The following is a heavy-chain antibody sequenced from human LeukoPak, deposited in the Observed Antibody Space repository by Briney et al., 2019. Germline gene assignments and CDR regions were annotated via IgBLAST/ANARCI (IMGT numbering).Heavy chain of an antibody. CDR1: GYSFTSYW. Sequence: GESLKISXKGSGYSFTSYWIGWVRQMPGKGLEWMGIIYPGDSDTRYSPSFQGQVTISADKSISSAYLQWSSLKASDTAMYYCARQYSSGWYWFDPWGQGTLVTVSS. D-gene: IGHD6-19*01. CDR2: IYPGDSDT. CDR3: ARQYSSGWYWFDP. J-gene: IGHJ5*02. V-gene: IGHV5-51*01.